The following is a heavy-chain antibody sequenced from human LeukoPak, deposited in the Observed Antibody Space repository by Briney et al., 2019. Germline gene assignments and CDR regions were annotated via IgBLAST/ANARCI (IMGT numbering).Heavy chain of an antibody. Sequence: PGGSLRLSCAASGFTFSSYEMNWVRQAPGKGLEWISYISSSGSTIYYADSVKGRFTISRDNAKNSLYLQMNSLRAEDTAVYYCARSWAMFGELSWFDPWGQGTLVTVSS. CDR3: ARSWAMFGELSWFDP. D-gene: IGHD3-10*02. V-gene: IGHV3-48*03. CDR2: ISSSGSTI. CDR1: GFTFSSYE. J-gene: IGHJ5*02.